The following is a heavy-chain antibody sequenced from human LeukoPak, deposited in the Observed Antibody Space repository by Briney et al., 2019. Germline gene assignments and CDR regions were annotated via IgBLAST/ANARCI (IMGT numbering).Heavy chain of an antibody. V-gene: IGHV3-48*01. CDR3: ASNLVFSWKPSRRGYSYGFDGPFDY. CDR2: ISSSSSTI. CDR1: GFTFSSYS. D-gene: IGHD5-18*01. J-gene: IGHJ4*02. Sequence: PGGSLRLSCAASGFTFSSYSMNWVRQAPGKGLEWVSYISSSSSTIYYADSVKGRFTISRDNSKNTLYLQMNSLRAEDTAVYYCASNLVFSWKPSRRGYSYGFDGPFDYWGQGTLVTVSS.